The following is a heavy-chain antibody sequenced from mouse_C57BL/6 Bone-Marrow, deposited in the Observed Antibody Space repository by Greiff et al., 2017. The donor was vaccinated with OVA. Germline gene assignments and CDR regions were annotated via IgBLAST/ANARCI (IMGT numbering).Heavy chain of an antibody. CDR3: SRRGYGSSPRFDV. CDR1: GFTFSDYY. J-gene: IGHJ1*03. D-gene: IGHD1-1*01. Sequence: EVQLQQSGGGLVQPGGSLKLSCAASGFTFSDYYMYWVRQTPEKRLEWVAYISNGGGSTYYPDNVKGRFTISRDNAKNTLYLQMSRLKSEDTAMYYCSRRGYGSSPRFDVWGTGTTVTVSS. V-gene: IGHV5-12*01. CDR2: ISNGGGST.